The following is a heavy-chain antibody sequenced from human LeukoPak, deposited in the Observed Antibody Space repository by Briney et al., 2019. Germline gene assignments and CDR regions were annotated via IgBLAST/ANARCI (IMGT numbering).Heavy chain of an antibody. V-gene: IGHV3-21*01. Sequence: PGGSLRLSCAASGFTFSSYGMNWVRQAPGKGLEWVSSISSSSSYIYYADSVKGRFTISRDNAKNSLYLQMNSLRAEDTAVYYCAREGMVSNYFDYWGQGTLVTVSS. CDR3: AREGMVSNYFDY. CDR1: GFTFSSYG. D-gene: IGHD3-3*01. J-gene: IGHJ4*02. CDR2: ISSSSSYI.